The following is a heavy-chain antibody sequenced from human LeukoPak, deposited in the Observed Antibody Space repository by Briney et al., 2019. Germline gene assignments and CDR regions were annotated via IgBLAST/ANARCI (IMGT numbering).Heavy chain of an antibody. J-gene: IGHJ6*03. CDR1: GFTFSRYS. CDR3: AREQGYYYYMDV. V-gene: IGHV3-21*01. Sequence: GGSLRLSCAASGFTFSRYSMNWVRQAPGKGLEWVSSISSSSSYIYYADSVKGRFTISRDNAKNSLYLQMNSLRAEDTAVYYCAREQGYYYYMDVWGKGTTVTVSS. CDR2: ISSSSSYI.